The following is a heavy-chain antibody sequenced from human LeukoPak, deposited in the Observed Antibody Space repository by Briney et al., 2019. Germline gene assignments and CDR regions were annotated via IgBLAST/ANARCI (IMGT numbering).Heavy chain of an antibody. CDR2: ISGDGGSP. CDR3: AKDISWGGNSGDY. CDR1: GFTFDDYA. V-gene: IGHV3-43*02. J-gene: IGHJ4*02. Sequence: GGSLRLSCAASGFTFDDYAMHWLCQAPGKGLELVSLISGDGGSPYYADSVKGRFTISRDNSKNSLYLQMNSLRTEDTALYYCAKDISWGGNSGDYWGQGTLVTVSS. D-gene: IGHD4-23*01.